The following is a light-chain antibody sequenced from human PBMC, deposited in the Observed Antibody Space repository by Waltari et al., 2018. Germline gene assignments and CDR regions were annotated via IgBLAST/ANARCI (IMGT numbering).Light chain of an antibody. CDR1: QDIRNW. CDR2: ATS. CDR3: QQANSFPWT. J-gene: IGKJ1*01. V-gene: IGKV1-12*01. Sequence: DIQMTQSPSSLSAYVGDRVTFSGRASQDIRNWIVWYQQKPGKAPNLLIYATSSLHSGVPSRYSGSGSGTDFSLTINSLQPEDFATYFCQQANSFPWTFGQGTKVEIK.